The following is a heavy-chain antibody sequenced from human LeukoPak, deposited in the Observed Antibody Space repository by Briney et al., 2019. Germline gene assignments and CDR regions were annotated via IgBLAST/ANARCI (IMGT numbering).Heavy chain of an antibody. Sequence: GGSLRLSCAASGFTFSSYGMHWVRQAPGKGLEGVAVISYDGSNKYYADSVKGRFTISRDNSKNTLYLQMNSLRAEDTAVYYCAKGSAILPSSLDYWGQGTLVTVSS. D-gene: IGHD5/OR15-5a*01. V-gene: IGHV3-30*18. J-gene: IGHJ4*02. CDR1: GFTFSSYG. CDR2: ISYDGSNK. CDR3: AKGSAILPSSLDY.